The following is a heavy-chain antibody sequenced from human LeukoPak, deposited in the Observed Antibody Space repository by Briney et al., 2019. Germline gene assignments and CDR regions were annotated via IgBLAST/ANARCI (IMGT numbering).Heavy chain of an antibody. V-gene: IGHV6-1*01. Sequence: SSQTLPLTCGISGDSVSSNSAAWNWIRQSPSGGLEWLGRTYYRSKWYNDYAVSVKSRITINPDTSKNQFSLQLNSVTPEDTAIYYCARNSMFDYWGQGTLVTVSS. CDR3: ARNSMFDY. D-gene: IGHD4-23*01. CDR1: GDSVSSNSAA. J-gene: IGHJ4*02. CDR2: TYYRSKWYN.